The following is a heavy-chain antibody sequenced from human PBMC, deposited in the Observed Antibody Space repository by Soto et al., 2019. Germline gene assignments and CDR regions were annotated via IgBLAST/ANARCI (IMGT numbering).Heavy chain of an antibody. CDR1: GGTFSSYS. J-gene: IGHJ4*02. Sequence: QVQLVQSGAEVKKPGSSVKVSCKASGGTFSSYSISWVRQAPGQGLEWMGGIIPIFGTANYAQKFQGRVTITADESTSTAYMEVSSLRSEDTAGDDCAIEYSSSPPYYPIGYWGQGTLVTVSS. V-gene: IGHV1-69*01. CDR2: IIPIFGTA. CDR3: AIEYSSSPPYYPIGY. D-gene: IGHD6-6*01.